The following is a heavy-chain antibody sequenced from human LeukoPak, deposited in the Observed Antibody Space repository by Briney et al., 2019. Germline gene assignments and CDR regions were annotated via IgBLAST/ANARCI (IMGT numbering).Heavy chain of an antibody. J-gene: IGHJ5*02. Sequence: GASVKVSCKASGYTFTGYYMHWVRQAPGQGLEWMGWINPNSGGTNYAQKFQGRVTMTRDTSISTAYMELSRLRSDDTAVYYCARGPQRSSSWYSRVDWFDPWGQGTLVTVSS. V-gene: IGHV1-2*02. D-gene: IGHD6-13*01. CDR1: GYTFTGYY. CDR3: ARGPQRSSSWYSRVDWFDP. CDR2: INPNSGGT.